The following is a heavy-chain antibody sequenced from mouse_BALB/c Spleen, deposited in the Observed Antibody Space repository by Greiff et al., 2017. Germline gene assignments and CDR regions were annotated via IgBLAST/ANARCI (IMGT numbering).Heavy chain of an antibody. CDR3: ARFTTAYYYAMDY. D-gene: IGHD1-2*01. J-gene: IGHJ4*01. V-gene: IGHV1-54*03. Sequence: QVQLKESGAELVRPGTSVKVSCKASGYAFTNYLIEWVKQRPGQGLEWIGVINPGSGGTNYNEKFKGKATLTADKSSSTAYMQLSSLTSDDSAVYFCARFTTAYYYAMDYWGQGTSVTVSS. CDR1: GYAFTNYL. CDR2: INPGSGGT.